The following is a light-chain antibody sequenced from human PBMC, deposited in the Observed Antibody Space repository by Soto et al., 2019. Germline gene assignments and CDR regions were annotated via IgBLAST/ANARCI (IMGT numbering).Light chain of an antibody. J-gene: IGLJ2*01. V-gene: IGLV2-23*01. CDR1: RSDVGSYNL. CDR3: CSYAGSRRV. Sequence: QSVLTQPASVSGSPGQSITISCSGTRSDVGSYNLVSWYQQHPGKAPKLMIYEGSKRPSGVSNRFSGSKSGNTASLTISGLQAEDEADYYCCSYAGSRRVFGGGTKVTVL. CDR2: EGS.